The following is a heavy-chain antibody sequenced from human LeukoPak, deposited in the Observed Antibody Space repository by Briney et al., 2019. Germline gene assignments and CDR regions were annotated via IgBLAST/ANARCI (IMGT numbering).Heavy chain of an antibody. Sequence: SETLSLTCTVSGGSISSGSYYWSWIRQPAGKGLEWIGRIYTSGSTNYNPSLKSRVTISVDTSKNQFSLKLSSVTAADTAVYYCARAVVVEESDAFDIWGQGTMGTVSS. CDR2: IYTSGST. CDR1: GGSISSGSYY. CDR3: ARAVVVEESDAFDI. J-gene: IGHJ3*02. V-gene: IGHV4-61*02. D-gene: IGHD2-21*01.